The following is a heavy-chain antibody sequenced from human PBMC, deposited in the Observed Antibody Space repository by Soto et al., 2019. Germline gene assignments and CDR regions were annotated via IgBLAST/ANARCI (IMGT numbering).Heavy chain of an antibody. Sequence: SETLSLGCRVSGGSISGYYWSCIGQPPGKGLELIGYIYYTGSTNYNPSLKTRVKISVDTSQNQFSLNLRSVTAADTAVYYCERALRAVVVVAAREMDVWGHGTTVT. CDR1: GGSISGYY. J-gene: IGHJ6*02. CDR3: ERALRAVVVVAAREMDV. CDR2: IYYTGST. D-gene: IGHD2-15*01. V-gene: IGHV4-59*01.